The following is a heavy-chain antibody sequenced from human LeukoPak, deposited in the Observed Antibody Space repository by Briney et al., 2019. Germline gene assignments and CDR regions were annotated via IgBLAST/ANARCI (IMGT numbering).Heavy chain of an antibody. CDR2: ISGSSTYT. J-gene: IGHJ4*02. CDR3: ATRITVSGTSRGALEN. V-gene: IGHV3-23*01. Sequence: PGGSLRLSCAASGFTFSNYAMNWVRQAPGKGLEWVSVISGSSTYTYYVDSVKGRFTISRDNSKNTLFLQMYNLGAEDTALYYCATRITVSGTSRGALENWGQGTLVTVSS. CDR1: GFTFSNYA. D-gene: IGHD6-19*01.